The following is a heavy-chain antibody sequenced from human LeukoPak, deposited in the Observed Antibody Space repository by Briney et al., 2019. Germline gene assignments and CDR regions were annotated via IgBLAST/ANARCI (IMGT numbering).Heavy chain of an antibody. CDR3: ARRGYSYAYDYYGMDV. CDR1: GGSISSGGYY. Sequence: SETLSLTCTVSGGSISSGGYYWSWIRQHPGKGLEWIGYIYYSGSTYYNPSLKSRVTISVDTSKNQFSLKLSSVTAADTAVYYCARRGYSYAYDYYGMDVWGQGTTVTVSS. D-gene: IGHD5-18*01. J-gene: IGHJ6*02. V-gene: IGHV4-31*03. CDR2: IYYSGST.